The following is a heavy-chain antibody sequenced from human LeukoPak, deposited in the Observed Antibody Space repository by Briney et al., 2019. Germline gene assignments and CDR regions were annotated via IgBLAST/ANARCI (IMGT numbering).Heavy chain of an antibody. V-gene: IGHV3-7*01. Sequence: PGGSLRLSCAAPGFTFSSYWMSWVRQAPGKGLEWVANIKQDGSEKYYVEPVKGRFTNSRDNAKNSLYLQMNSLRAEDTAVYYCAREKTQVRYDSSGYYLDYWGQGTLVTVSS. CDR3: AREKTQVRYDSSGYYLDY. CDR1: GFTFSSYW. D-gene: IGHD3-22*01. CDR2: IKQDGSEK. J-gene: IGHJ4*02.